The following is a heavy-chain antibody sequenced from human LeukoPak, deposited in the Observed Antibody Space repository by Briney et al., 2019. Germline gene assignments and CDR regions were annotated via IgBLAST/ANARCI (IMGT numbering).Heavy chain of an antibody. D-gene: IGHD6-13*01. Sequence: PGASVKVSCKASGYTFTSYGISWVRQAPGQGLEWMGWISAYNGNTNYAQKLQGRVTMTTDTSTSTAYMELRSLRSDDTAVYYCARASAGGIAAAVPDYWGQGTLVTVSS. V-gene: IGHV1-18*01. CDR2: ISAYNGNT. CDR1: GYTFTSYG. CDR3: ARASAGGIAAAVPDY. J-gene: IGHJ4*02.